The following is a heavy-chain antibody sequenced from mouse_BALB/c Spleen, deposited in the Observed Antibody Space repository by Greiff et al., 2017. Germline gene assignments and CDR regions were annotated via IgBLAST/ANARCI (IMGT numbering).Heavy chain of an antibody. J-gene: IGHJ2*01. D-gene: IGHD3-3*01. V-gene: IGHV14-3*02. CDR2: IDPANGNT. Sequence: EVQLQQSGAELVKPGASVKLSCTASGFNIKDSYMHWVKQRPEQGLEWIGRIDPANGNTKYNPKFQGKATITADTSSNTAYLQLSSLTSEDTAVYSCASPLVGQGGCFDYWGQGTTLTVSS. CDR3: ASPLVGQGGCFDY. CDR1: GFNIKDSY.